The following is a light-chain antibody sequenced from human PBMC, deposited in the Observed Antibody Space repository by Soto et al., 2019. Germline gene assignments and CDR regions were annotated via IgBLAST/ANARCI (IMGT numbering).Light chain of an antibody. Sequence: EIVLTQSPATLSLSPGERATLSCRASQSVSSYFAWYQQKPAQAPRLLIYDASTRATSIPARFSGSRCVTDVSVTMNTLEPHDFSVYYCQHLSYWPGTFGSDTKVDIK. CDR3: QHLSYWPGT. J-gene: IGKJ3*01. CDR1: QSVSSY. CDR2: DAS. V-gene: IGKV3-11*01.